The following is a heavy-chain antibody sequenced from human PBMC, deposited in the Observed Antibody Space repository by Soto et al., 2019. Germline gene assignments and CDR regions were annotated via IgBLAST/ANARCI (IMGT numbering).Heavy chain of an antibody. CDR1: GGSISSGGYY. CDR3: ARDRTAAAGCWFDP. Sequence: SETLSLTCTVSGGSISSGGYYWSWIRQHPGKGLEWIGYIYYSGSTYYNPSLKSRVTISVDTSKNQFSLKLSSVTAADTAVYYCARDRTAAAGCWFDPGGQGTLVTVSS. CDR2: IYYSGST. V-gene: IGHV4-31*03. J-gene: IGHJ5*02. D-gene: IGHD6-13*01.